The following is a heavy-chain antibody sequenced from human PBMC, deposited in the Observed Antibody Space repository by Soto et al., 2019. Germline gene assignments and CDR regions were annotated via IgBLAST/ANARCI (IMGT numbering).Heavy chain of an antibody. CDR1: GFTFSRYG. J-gene: IGHJ6*02. CDR2: ISSDRVTK. CDR3: ARDRGTAMVPQQYYYYYGMDV. Sequence: GGSLRLSCVVSGFTFSRYGMHWVRQAPGKGLEWVGVISSDRVTKYYADSVKGRFSISRDNSKNTLYLQMNSLRVEDTAVYYCARDRGTAMVPQQYYYYYGMDVWGQGTTVPVSS. D-gene: IGHD5-18*01. V-gene: IGHV3-30*03.